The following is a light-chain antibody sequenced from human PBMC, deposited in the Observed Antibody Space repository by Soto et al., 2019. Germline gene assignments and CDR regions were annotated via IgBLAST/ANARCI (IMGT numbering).Light chain of an antibody. CDR2: GGY. V-gene: IGKV1-9*01. J-gene: IGKJ5*01. CDR3: QYLNGVPTIT. CDR1: QDVSDF. Sequence: DIHLTQSPSILSASAGDRVTLTCRASQDVSDFLAWYQHAPGKAPNLLIYGGYTLQSGVPSRFSGGGSGTEFSLTITGLQLEDSATYYCQYLNGVPTITFGQGTRLEIK.